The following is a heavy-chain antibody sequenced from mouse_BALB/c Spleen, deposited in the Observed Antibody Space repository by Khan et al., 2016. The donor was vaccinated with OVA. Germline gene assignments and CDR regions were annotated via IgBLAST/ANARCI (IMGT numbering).Heavy chain of an antibody. Sequence: EVKLMESGGDLVKPGGSLKLSCAASGFTFSTYGMSWVRQTPDKRLEWVATISTGGSYTYYPDSVKGRFTISRDNAKNTLYLQMSSLKSEDTAMFYCVRLAYYYDSEGFAYWGQGTLVTVSA. CDR3: VRLAYYYDSEGFAY. V-gene: IGHV5-6*01. J-gene: IGHJ3*01. D-gene: IGHD1-1*01. CDR1: GFTFSTYG. CDR2: ISTGGSYT.